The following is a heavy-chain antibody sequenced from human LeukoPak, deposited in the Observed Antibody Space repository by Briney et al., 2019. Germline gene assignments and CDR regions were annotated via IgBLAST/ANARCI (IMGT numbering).Heavy chain of an antibody. V-gene: IGHV4-39*01. D-gene: IGHD3-16*01. CDR1: GGSFSTNTYY. J-gene: IGHJ4*02. Sequence: SETLSLTCTVSGGSFSTNTYYWGWIRQPPGKGLEWIENIYFSGTSRYNPSLRSRVTISVDTSKNQFSLKLSSVTAADTAVYFCARHSLSGGIDYWGQGILVTVS. CDR3: ARHSLSGGIDY. CDR2: IYFSGTS.